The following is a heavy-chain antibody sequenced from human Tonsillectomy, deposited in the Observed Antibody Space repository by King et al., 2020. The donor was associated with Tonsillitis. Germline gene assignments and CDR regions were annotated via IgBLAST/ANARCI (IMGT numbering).Heavy chain of an antibody. V-gene: IGHV4-61*01. CDR3: ARHTGVTPAATGLRSDP. D-gene: IGHD7-27*01. CDR1: GGSVSSGSYY. J-gene: IGHJ5*02. Sequence: VQLQESGPGLVKPSETLSLTCTVSGGSVSSGSYYWSWIRQPPGKELEWIGNIYYSGSSNYNPSLKSRVTISVDTSKNQFSLKLNSVTAADTAVYYCARHTGVTPAATGLRSDPGGPGPL. CDR2: IYYSGSS.